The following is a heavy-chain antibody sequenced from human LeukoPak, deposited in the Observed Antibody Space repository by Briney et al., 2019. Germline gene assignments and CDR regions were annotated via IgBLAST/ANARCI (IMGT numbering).Heavy chain of an antibody. J-gene: IGHJ3*02. V-gene: IGHV3-30*04. D-gene: IGHD1-1*01. Sequence: GGSLRLSCAASGFTFSSYAMHWVRQAPGKGLEWVAVISYDGSNKYYADSVKGRFTISRDNSKNTLYLQMNSLKTEDTAVYYCNTRLRAGTRYDAFDIWGQGTMVTVSS. CDR3: NTRLRAGTRYDAFDI. CDR1: GFTFSSYA. CDR2: ISYDGSNK.